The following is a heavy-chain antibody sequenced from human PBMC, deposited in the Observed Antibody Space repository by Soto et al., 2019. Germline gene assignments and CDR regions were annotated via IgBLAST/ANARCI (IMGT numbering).Heavy chain of an antibody. CDR1: GYSLTGYY. V-gene: IGHV1-2*04. D-gene: IGHD3-3*01. J-gene: IGHJ5*02. CDR2: INPKSGDT. CDR3: ARGGTIRQTTFGLVIVERFDP. Sequence: QVQLVQSGAEVKKPGASVRVSCTTSGYSLTGYYLHWVRQAPGQGLEWMGRINPKSGDTDYAQKFQGWVTMTTDTSINTAYMDLTRLTSNDTAIYYCARGGTIRQTTFGLVIVERFDPWGQGTLVTVSS.